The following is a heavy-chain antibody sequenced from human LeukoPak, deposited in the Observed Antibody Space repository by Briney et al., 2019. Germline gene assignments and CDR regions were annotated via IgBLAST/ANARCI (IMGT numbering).Heavy chain of an antibody. Sequence: ASVTVSCKASGYTFTGYYMHWVRQAPGQGLEWMGWINPYNAYTHYAQKFQGRVTMTRDTSISTVYIELSSLTSDDTAVYYCARVQHLDYWGQGTLVTVSS. CDR1: GYTFTGYY. J-gene: IGHJ4*02. V-gene: IGHV1-2*02. D-gene: IGHD6-13*01. CDR2: INPYNAYT. CDR3: ARVQHLDY.